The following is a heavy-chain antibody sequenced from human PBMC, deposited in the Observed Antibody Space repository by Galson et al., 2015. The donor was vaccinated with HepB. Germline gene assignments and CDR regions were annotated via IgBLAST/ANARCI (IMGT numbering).Heavy chain of an antibody. D-gene: IGHD6-19*01. J-gene: IGHJ6*02. CDR3: ARALGSGWYPGYYYYYGMDV. V-gene: IGHV1-3*01. CDR1: GYTFTSYA. Sequence: SVKVSCKASGYTFTSYAMHWVRQAPGQRLEWTGWINAGNGNTKYSQKFQGRVTITRDTSASTAYMELSSLRSEDTAVYYCARALGSGWYPGYYYYYGMDVWGQGTTVTVSS. CDR2: INAGNGNT.